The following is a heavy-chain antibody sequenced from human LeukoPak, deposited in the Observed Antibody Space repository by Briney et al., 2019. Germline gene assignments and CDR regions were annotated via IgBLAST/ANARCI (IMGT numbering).Heavy chain of an antibody. Sequence: ASVKVSCKASGYTFTGYYMHRVRQAPGQGLEWMGWINPNSGGTNYAQKFQGRVTMTRDTSISTAYMELSRLRSDDTAVYYCARVQALLYYYYMDVWGKGTTVTVSS. D-gene: IGHD1-26*01. CDR3: ARVQALLYYYYMDV. J-gene: IGHJ6*03. CDR2: INPNSGGT. V-gene: IGHV1-2*02. CDR1: GYTFTGYY.